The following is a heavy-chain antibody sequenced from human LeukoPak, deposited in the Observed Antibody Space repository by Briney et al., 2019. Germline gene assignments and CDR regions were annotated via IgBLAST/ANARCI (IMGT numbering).Heavy chain of an antibody. V-gene: IGHV4-38-2*02. J-gene: IGHJ5*02. CDR2: IYHSGST. CDR3: ARDRKGYYDSIAPNSFDP. CDR1: GYSISSGYY. Sequence: SETLSLTCTVSGYSISSGYYWGWIRQPPGKGLEWIGSIYHSGSTYYNPSLKSRVTISVDTSKNQFSLKLSSVTAADTAVYYCARDRKGYYDSIAPNSFDPWGQGTLVTVSS. D-gene: IGHD3-22*01.